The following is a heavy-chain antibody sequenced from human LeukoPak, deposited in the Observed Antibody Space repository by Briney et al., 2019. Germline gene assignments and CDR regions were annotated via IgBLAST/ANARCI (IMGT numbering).Heavy chain of an antibody. D-gene: IGHD1-26*01. CDR2: INSDGSTT. V-gene: IGHV3-74*01. CDR3: VRDRGSPTLFEY. J-gene: IGHJ4*02. CDR1: GLTLSGFW. Sequence: GGSLRLSCAASGLTLSGFWMHWVRQAPGKGLVWVSRINSDGSTTDYADSVKGRFTVSRDNAKNTLYLQMNSLRDEDTAVYYCVRDRGSPTLFEYWGQGARGTVSS.